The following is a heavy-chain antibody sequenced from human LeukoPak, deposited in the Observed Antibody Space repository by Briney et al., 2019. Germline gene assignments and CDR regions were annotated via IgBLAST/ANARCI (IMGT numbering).Heavy chain of an antibody. CDR2: IIPIFGTA. CDR1: GGTFSSYA. CDR3: ARRANQLGGWTHWYFDL. Sequence: GASVKVSCKASGGTFSSYAISWVRQAPGQGLEWMGGIIPIFGTANYAQKFQGRVTITTDESTSTAYMELSSPRSEDTAVYYCARRANQLGGWTHWYFDLWGRGTLVTVSS. J-gene: IGHJ2*01. V-gene: IGHV1-69*05. D-gene: IGHD6-19*01.